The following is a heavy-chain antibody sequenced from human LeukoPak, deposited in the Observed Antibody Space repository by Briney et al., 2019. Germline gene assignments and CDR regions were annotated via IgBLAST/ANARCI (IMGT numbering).Heavy chain of an antibody. Sequence: GGSLRLSCAASGFTFSDYYMSWIRQAPGKGLEWVSYISSSGSTIYYADSVKGRFTISRDNAKNSLYLQMNSLRAEDTAVYYCARVALGGDDDAFDIWGQGTMVTVSS. J-gene: IGHJ3*02. V-gene: IGHV3-11*04. CDR2: ISSSGSTI. CDR3: ARVALGGDDDAFDI. D-gene: IGHD2-21*02. CDR1: GFTFSDYY.